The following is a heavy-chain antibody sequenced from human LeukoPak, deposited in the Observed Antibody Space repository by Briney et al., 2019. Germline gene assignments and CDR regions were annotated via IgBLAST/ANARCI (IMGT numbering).Heavy chain of an antibody. D-gene: IGHD5-18*01. V-gene: IGHV4-59*01. J-gene: IGHJ3*02. Sequence: SETLSLTCTVSGGSISSYYWSWIRQPPGKGLEWIGHIYYSGSTNYNPSLKSRVTISVDTSKNQFSLKLSSVTAADTAVYYCARSEYSYGADAFDIWGQGTMVTVSS. CDR3: ARSEYSYGADAFDI. CDR1: GGSISSYY. CDR2: IYYSGST.